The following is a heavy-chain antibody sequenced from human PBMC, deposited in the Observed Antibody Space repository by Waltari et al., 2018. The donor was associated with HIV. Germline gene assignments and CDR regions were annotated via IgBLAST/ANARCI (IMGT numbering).Heavy chain of an antibody. CDR2: FYSGGSA. D-gene: IGHD6-19*01. CDR1: GFTVSSNS. CDR3: ARVKAYSSGWFDY. Sequence: EVQLVESGGGLIQPGGSLRLSCAASGFTVSSNSMSWVRQAPGKGLGWVSVFYSGGSAYSADSWKGRFTISRDNSKNTLHLQMKRLRTEDTAVYYCARVKAYSSGWFDYWGQGTLVTVSS. V-gene: IGHV3-53*01. J-gene: IGHJ5*01.